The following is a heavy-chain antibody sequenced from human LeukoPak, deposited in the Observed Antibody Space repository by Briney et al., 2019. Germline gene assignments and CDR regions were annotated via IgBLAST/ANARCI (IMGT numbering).Heavy chain of an antibody. V-gene: IGHV3-7*01. D-gene: IGHD6-13*01. J-gene: IGHJ4*02. Sequence: RPGGSLRLSCAASGFTFSSYWMSWVRQAPGKGLEWVANIKQDGSEKYYVDSVKGRFTISRDNAKNSLYLQMNSLRAEDTAVYYCARLPAAAGLIFDYWGQGTLVTVSS. CDR3: ARLPAAAGLIFDY. CDR2: IKQDGSEK. CDR1: GFTFSSYW.